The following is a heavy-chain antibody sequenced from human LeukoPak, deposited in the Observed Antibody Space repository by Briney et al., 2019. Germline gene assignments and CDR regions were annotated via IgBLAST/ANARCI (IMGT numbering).Heavy chain of an antibody. Sequence: SETLSLTCSVSGGSISSYYWSWIRQPPGKGLEWIGYIYYSGSTNYKHSLKSRVTISVDTSNNQFSLKLSSVTAADTAVYYCAREVAAAGTIWFDPWGQGTLVTVSS. J-gene: IGHJ5*02. CDR1: GGSISSYY. D-gene: IGHD6-13*01. V-gene: IGHV4-59*01. CDR3: AREVAAAGTIWFDP. CDR2: IYYSGST.